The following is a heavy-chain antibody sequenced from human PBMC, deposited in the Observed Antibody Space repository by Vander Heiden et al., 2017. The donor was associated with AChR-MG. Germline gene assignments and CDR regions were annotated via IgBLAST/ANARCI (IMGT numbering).Heavy chain of an antibody. CDR3: AKDPSGSYESTWFDP. J-gene: IGHJ5*02. D-gene: IGHD1-26*01. V-gene: IGHV3-23*01. Sequence: EVQLLESGGGLVQPGGSLRLSCEASGFTFSGYAMSWFRQAPGKGLEWVSAISGSVGSTYYADSVKGRFTISRDNSKNTLYLQMNSLRAEDTAVYYCAKDPSGSYESTWFDPWGQGTLVTVSS. CDR1: GFTFSGYA. CDR2: ISGSVGST.